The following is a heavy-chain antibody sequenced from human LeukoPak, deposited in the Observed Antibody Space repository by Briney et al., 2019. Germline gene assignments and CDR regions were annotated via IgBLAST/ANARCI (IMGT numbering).Heavy chain of an antibody. V-gene: IGHV1-69-2*01. D-gene: IGHD1-26*01. CDR2: VDPEDGET. Sequence: ASVKVSCXVSGYTFTDYYMHWVQRAPGKGLEWMGLVDPEDGETIYAEKFQGRVTITADTSTDTAYMELSSLRSEDTAVYYCATAWELPLFDYWGQGTLVTVSS. J-gene: IGHJ4*02. CDR3: ATAWELPLFDY. CDR1: GYTFTDYY.